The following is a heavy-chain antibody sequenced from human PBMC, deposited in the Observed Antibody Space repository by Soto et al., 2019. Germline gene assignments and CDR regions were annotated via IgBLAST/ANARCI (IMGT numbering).Heavy chain of an antibody. CDR2: INSDGSST. J-gene: IGHJ4*02. CDR1: GFTVSSNY. Sequence: GGSLRLSCAASGFTVSSNYMSWVRQAPGKGLVWVSRINSDGSSTSYADSVKGRFTISRDNAKNTLYLQMNSLRAEDTAVYYCAVAVAGPTAIGYWGQGTLVTVSS. V-gene: IGHV3-74*01. D-gene: IGHD6-19*01. CDR3: AVAVAGPTAIGY.